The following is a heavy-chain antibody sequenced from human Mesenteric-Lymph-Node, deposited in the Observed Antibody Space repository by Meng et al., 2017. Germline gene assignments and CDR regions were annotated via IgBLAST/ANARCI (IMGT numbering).Heavy chain of an antibody. J-gene: IGHJ4*02. V-gene: IGHV3-48*03. CDR1: GFTFKNYE. CDR2: ISGSGNTI. CDR3: ARVQVVAATIDY. D-gene: IGHD6-19*01. Sequence: GGSLRLSCAASGFTFKNYEMTWVRQAPGKGLEWVSYISGSGNTINYAVSVRGRFTTSRDNAKNSLYLQMSSLRVEDTAIYYCARVQVVAATIDYWGQGTLVTVSS.